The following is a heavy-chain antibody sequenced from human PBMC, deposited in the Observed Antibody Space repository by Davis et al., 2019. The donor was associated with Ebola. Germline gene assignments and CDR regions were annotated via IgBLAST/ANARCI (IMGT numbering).Heavy chain of an antibody. CDR1: GYTFTNYY. D-gene: IGHD2-15*01. V-gene: IGHV1-18*04. Sequence: AASVKVSCKASGYTFTNYYMHWVRQAPGQGLEWVGWSSTYNGNTNYAQKFQGRVTMTTHTATSTAYMEVRSLRPDDTAMYYCAIDLGSQFDSWGQGTLVTVSS. CDR2: SSTYNGNT. CDR3: AIDLGSQFDS. J-gene: IGHJ4*02.